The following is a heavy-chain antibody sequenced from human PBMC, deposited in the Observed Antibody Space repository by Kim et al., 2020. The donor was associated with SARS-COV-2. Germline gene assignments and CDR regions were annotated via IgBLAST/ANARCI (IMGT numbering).Heavy chain of an antibody. Sequence: SETLSLTCSVYGGSLSGYSWTWIRQTPGKGLEWIGEISDSGSTNYHPSLKSRVTMLVDVSQSQLSLKLTTVTAADTGVYFCARGSRKSDVWGQGTTVTVSS. CDR2: ISDSGST. J-gene: IGHJ6*02. V-gene: IGHV4-34*01. CDR1: GGSLSGYS. CDR3: ARGSRKSDV.